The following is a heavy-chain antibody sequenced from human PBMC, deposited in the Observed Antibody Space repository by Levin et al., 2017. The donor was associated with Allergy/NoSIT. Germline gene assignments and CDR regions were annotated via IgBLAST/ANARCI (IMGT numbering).Heavy chain of an antibody. J-gene: IGHJ4*02. CDR1: GSSISSGYY. Sequence: SETLSLTCAVSGSSISSGYYWGWIRQPPGKGLEWIGSIYHSGSTYYNPSLKSRVTISVDTSKNQFSLKLSSVTAADTAVYYCARDSALTDYGDLFDYWGQGTLVTVSS. D-gene: IGHD4-17*01. V-gene: IGHV4-38-2*02. CDR3: ARDSALTDYGDLFDY. CDR2: IYHSGST.